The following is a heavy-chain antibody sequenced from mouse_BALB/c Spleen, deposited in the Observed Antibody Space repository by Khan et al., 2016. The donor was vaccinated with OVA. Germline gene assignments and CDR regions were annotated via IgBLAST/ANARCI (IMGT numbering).Heavy chain of an antibody. CDR2: IYPGSNNT. V-gene: IGHV1-77*01. J-gene: IGHJ3*01. Sequence: QVQLKESGAELARPGASVKLSCKASGYTFTDYNINWVKQRTGQGLEWIGEIYPGSNNTYYNEKFKGKATLTADKSTSTAYMQLSSLTSEDSAVYFCAREGGDWFAYWGQGTLVTVSA. CDR3: AREGGDWFAY. CDR1: GYTFTDYN.